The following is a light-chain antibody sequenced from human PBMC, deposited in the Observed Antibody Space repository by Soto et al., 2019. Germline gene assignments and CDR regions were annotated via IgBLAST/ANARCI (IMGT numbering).Light chain of an antibody. CDR1: GSNIGSNS. CDR3: GTWESYLSVGV. J-gene: IGLJ2*01. CDR2: DNN. Sequence: QSVLTQPPSVSAAPGQTVTISCSGSGSNIGSNSDSWYQQVPGTAPKLLLYDNNKRPSGIPDRFFGSKSGTSATLGIAGLQTADEADYYCGTWESYLSVGVFGGGTKLTV. V-gene: IGLV1-51*01.